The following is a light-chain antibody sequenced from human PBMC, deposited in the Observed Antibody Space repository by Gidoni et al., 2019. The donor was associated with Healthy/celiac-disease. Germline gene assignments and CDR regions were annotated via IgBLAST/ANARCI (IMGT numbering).Light chain of an antibody. V-gene: IGKV1-39*01. CDR2: AAS. CDR3: QQSYSTPRYT. CDR1: QSISSY. Sequence: ASVGDRVTITCRASQSISSYLNWYQQKPGKAPKLLIYAASSLQSGVPSRFSGSGSGTDFTLTISSLQPEDFATYYCQQSYSTPRYTFGGGTKVEIK. J-gene: IGKJ4*01.